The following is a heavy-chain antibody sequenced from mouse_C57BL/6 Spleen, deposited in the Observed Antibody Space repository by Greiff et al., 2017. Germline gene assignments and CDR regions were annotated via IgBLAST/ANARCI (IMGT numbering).Heavy chain of an antibody. D-gene: IGHD1-1*01. Sequence: EVKLMESGPGLVKPSQSLSLTCSVTGYSITSGYYWNWIRQFPGNKLEWMGYISYDGSNNYNPSLKNRISITRDTSKNQFFLKLNSVTTEDTATYYCARGGYYEGFDYWGQGTTLTVSS. V-gene: IGHV3-6*01. J-gene: IGHJ2*01. CDR1: GYSITSGYY. CDR3: ARGGYYEGFDY. CDR2: ISYDGSN.